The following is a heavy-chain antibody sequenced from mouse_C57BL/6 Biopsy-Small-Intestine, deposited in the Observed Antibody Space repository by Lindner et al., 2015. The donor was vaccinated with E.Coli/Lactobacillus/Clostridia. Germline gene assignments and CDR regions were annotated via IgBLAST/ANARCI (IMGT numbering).Heavy chain of an antibody. CDR1: GGTFSSYA. D-gene: IGHD1-1*01. Sequence: VKVSCKASGGTFSSYAISWVRQAPGQGLEWMGGIIPIFGTANYAQKFQGRVTITADESTSTAYMELSSLRSEDTAVYYCARGDIVVVPAAIRDINNPPNYYYYGMDVWGQGTTVTVSS. J-gene: IGHJ1*01. V-gene: IGHV1-81*01. CDR2: IIPIFGTA. CDR3: ARGDIVVVPAAIRDINNPPNYYYYGMDV.